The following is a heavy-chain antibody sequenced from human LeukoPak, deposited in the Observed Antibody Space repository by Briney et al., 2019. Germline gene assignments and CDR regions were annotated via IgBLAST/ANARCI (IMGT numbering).Heavy chain of an antibody. CDR3: ARRVTMVRGAVVWFDP. Sequence: GESLKISCKGSGYSFTSYWIGWVRQMPGKGLEWMGIIYPGDSDTRYSPSFQGQVTISADKSISTAYLRWSSLKASDTAMYYCARRVTMVRGAVVWFDPWGQGTLVTVSS. CDR2: IYPGDSDT. CDR1: GYSFTSYW. J-gene: IGHJ5*02. D-gene: IGHD3-10*01. V-gene: IGHV5-51*01.